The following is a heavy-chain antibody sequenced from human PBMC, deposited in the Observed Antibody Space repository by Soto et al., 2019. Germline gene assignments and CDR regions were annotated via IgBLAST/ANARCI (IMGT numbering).Heavy chain of an antibody. Sequence: SETLSLTCAVSGGSISSGGYSWSWIRQPPGKGLEWIGYIYHSGSTYFNPSLKSRVTISVDRSKNQFSLKLSSVTAADTAVYYCAGGCSSTSWYTSSEYYYGMDVWGQGTTVTVSS. D-gene: IGHD2-2*02. CDR2: IYHSGST. J-gene: IGHJ6*02. V-gene: IGHV4-30-2*01. CDR3: AGGCSSTSWYTSSEYYYGMDV. CDR1: GGSISSGGYS.